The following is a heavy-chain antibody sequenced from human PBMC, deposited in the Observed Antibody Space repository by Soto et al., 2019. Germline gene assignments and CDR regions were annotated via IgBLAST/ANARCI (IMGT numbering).Heavy chain of an antibody. CDR2: IYHTVST. Sequence: PSETLSLTCSVSGGSIGSHFWSWIRQAPGKGPELVGYIYHTVSTNYNPALKSRVTISMDTSENQLSLQLSSVTAADTAVYYCARLQYTVVTALDIWGQGTMVTVSS. D-gene: IGHD2-15*01. J-gene: IGHJ3*02. V-gene: IGHV4-59*11. CDR3: ARLQYTVVTALDI. CDR1: GGSIGSHF.